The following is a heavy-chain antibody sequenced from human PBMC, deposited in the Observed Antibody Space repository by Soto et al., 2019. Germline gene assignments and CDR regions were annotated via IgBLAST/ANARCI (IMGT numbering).Heavy chain of an antibody. Sequence: PGGSLRLSCVASGFTFSSYWMHWVRQAPRKGLVWVSRINSDGSTTNHATPVSGRFIISRDDSKNTLYLQVNNLKIEDTAVYYCSTALGTYYSRFDYGGQGALVTVSS. J-gene: IGHJ4*02. D-gene: IGHD1-26*01. CDR2: INSDGSTT. CDR3: STALGTYYSRFDY. CDR1: GFTFSSYW. V-gene: IGHV3-74*01.